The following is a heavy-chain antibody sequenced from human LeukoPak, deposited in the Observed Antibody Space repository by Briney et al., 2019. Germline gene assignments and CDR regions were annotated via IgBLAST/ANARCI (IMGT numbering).Heavy chain of an antibody. Sequence: SETLSLTCAVYGGSFSGYYWSWIRQPPGKGLEWIGEINHSGSTNYNPSLKSRVTISVDTSKNQFSLKLSSVTAADTAVYYCARGRLVSGGSGNWFDPWAREPWSPSPQ. CDR3: ARGRLVSGGSGNWFDP. V-gene: IGHV4-34*01. CDR1: GGSFSGYY. CDR2: INHSGST. J-gene: IGHJ5*02. D-gene: IGHD2-15*01.